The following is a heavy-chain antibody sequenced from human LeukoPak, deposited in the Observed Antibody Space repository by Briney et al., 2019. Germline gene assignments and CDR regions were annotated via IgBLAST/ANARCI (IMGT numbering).Heavy chain of an antibody. CDR2: IRNKDNNYAT. CDR3: TRCDYGDILPGPDV. J-gene: IGHJ6*04. D-gene: IGHD3-9*01. CDR1: GFIFSGST. Sequence: PGGSLRLSCVASGFIFSGSTIQWVRQASGKGLEWLGRIRNKDNNYATAYVASVKGRFTFSRDDSKNTAYLQMNSLKTEDKGVYYCTRCDYGDILPGPDVWGKGTTVTVSS. V-gene: IGHV3-73*01.